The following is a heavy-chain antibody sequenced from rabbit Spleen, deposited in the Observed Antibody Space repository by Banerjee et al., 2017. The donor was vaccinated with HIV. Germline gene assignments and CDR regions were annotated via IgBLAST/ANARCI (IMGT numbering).Heavy chain of an antibody. Sequence: QSLEESGGDLVKPGASLTLTCTASGFSFSSSDYMCWVRQAPGKGLEWIACIDTGSSGFTYFASWAKGRFTISKTSSTTVTLQMTSLTAADTATYFCARDTSSSFSSYGMDLWARGPWSPS. V-gene: IGHV1S40*01. CDR1: GFSFSSSDY. D-gene: IGHD1-1*01. CDR2: IDTGSSGFT. J-gene: IGHJ6*01. CDR3: ARDTSSSFSSYGMDL.